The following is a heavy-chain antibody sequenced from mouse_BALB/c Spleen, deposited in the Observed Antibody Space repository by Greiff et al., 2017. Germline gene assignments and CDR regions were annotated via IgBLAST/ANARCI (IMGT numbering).Heavy chain of an antibody. CDR1: GFTFSSYG. D-gene: IGHD2-1*01. J-gene: IGHJ4*01. Sequence: EVMLVESGGDLVKPGGSLKLSCAASGFTFSSYGMSWVRQTPDKRLEWVATISSGGSYTYYPDSVKGRFTISRDNAKNTLYLQMSSLKSEDTAMYYCARQGGNYGYAMDYWGQGTSVTVSS. V-gene: IGHV5-6*01. CDR2: ISSGGSYT. CDR3: ARQGGNYGYAMDY.